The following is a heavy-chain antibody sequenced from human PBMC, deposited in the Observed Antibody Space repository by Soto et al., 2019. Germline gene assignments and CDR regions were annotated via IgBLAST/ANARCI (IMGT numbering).Heavy chain of an antibody. D-gene: IGHD2-21*02. CDR3: ARDRDPLAYCGGDCRSYYYYGMDV. Sequence: QVQLVQSGAEVKKPGSSVKVSCKASGGTFSSYTISWVRQAPGQGLEWMGRIIPILGIANYAQKFQGRVTITADKSTSTAYMELSSLRSEDTAVYYCARDRDPLAYCGGDCRSYYYYGMDVWGQGTTVTVSS. CDR2: IIPILGIA. CDR1: GGTFSSYT. J-gene: IGHJ6*02. V-gene: IGHV1-69*08.